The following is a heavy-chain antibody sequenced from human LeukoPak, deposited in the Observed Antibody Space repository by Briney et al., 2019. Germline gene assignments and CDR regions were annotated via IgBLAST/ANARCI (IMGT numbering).Heavy chain of an antibody. CDR1: GFTFSDYY. V-gene: IGHV3-11*01. CDR2: ISSSGGAI. Sequence: GGSLRLSCTASGFTFSDYYMSWIRQAPGKGLEWVSYISSSGGAIYYADSVKGRFTISRDNAKNSLYLQMNSLRAEDTALYYCARDGSVGATWFDYWGQGTLVTVSS. D-gene: IGHD1-26*01. J-gene: IGHJ4*02. CDR3: ARDGSVGATWFDY.